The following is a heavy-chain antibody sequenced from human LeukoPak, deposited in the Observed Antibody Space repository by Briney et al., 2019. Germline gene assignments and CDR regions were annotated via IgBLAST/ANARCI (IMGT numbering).Heavy chain of an antibody. CDR1: GGSISSYY. CDR2: IYYSGNT. V-gene: IGHV4-59*01. CDR3: ASVAATYQYYGLDV. Sequence: SETLSLTCTVSGGSISSYYWSWIRQPPGKGLEWIGYIYYSGNTNYNPSLKSRVTISVDTSKNQFSLKLTSVTAADTAVYYCASVAATYQYYGLDVWGQGTTVTVSS. D-gene: IGHD6-19*01. J-gene: IGHJ6*02.